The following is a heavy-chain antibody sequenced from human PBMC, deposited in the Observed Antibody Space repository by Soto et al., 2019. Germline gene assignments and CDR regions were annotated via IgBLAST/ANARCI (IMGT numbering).Heavy chain of an antibody. D-gene: IGHD2-8*01. CDR2: ISGSGGST. V-gene: IGHV3-23*01. CDR1: GFTFSSYA. CDR3: AKDSSRILYKGYFDY. J-gene: IGHJ4*02. Sequence: PGGSLRLSCAASGFTFSSYAMSWVRQAPGKGLEWVSAISGSGGSTYYADSVKGRFTISRDNSKNTLYLQMNSLRAEDTAVYYCAKDSSRILYKGYFDYWGQGTLVTVSS.